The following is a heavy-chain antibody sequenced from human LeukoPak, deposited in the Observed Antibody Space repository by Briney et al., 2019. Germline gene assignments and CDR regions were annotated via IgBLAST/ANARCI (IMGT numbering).Heavy chain of an antibody. J-gene: IGHJ5*02. D-gene: IGHD4-17*01. Sequence: GGSLRLSCAASGFTFSSFDMSWVRQAPGKGLTWISAISTSDGTTYYADSVRGRFTIFRDRSKNTLYLQMHSLRAEDTAVYYCAKEGMTTVTYNWFDPWGQGTLVTVSS. V-gene: IGHV3-23*01. CDR1: GFTFSSFD. CDR3: AKEGMTTVTYNWFDP. CDR2: ISTSDGTT.